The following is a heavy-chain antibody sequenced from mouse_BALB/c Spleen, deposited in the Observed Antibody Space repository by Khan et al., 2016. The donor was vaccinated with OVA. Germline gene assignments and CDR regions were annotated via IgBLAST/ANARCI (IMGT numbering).Heavy chain of an antibody. J-gene: IGHJ2*01. CDR1: GYIFISYW. D-gene: IGHD6-1*01. CDR2: IYPGTDNS. CDR3: ARGGALCHFDH. Sequence: QVQLKESGAELARPGASVKLSCKTSGYIFISYWIHWVKQRPGQGLEWIARIYPGTDNSDYNEKFKDKATLTADKSSSTAYMQLSSLKSEDSDVYFCARGGALCHFDHWGQGTTLTVSS. V-gene: IGHV1-76*01.